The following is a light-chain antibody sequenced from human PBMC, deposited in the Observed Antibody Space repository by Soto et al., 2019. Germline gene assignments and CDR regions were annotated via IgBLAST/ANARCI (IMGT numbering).Light chain of an antibody. CDR1: TGAVTSGHY. V-gene: IGLV7-46*01. CDR2: DTN. J-gene: IGLJ3*02. Sequence: QAVVTQEPALTVSPEGTVTLTCGSNTGAVTSGHYPYWFQQKPGQAPRTLIYDTNNKHSWTPARFSGSLLGDKAALTLSGAQPEDEAEYYCSLSYGAFAMFGGGTKLTVL. CDR3: SLSYGAFAM.